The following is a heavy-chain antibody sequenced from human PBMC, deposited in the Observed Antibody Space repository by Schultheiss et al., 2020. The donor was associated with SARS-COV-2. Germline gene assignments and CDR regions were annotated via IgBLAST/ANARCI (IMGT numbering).Heavy chain of an antibody. Sequence: GGSLRLSCAPSGFTFSSYGMHWVRQAPGKGLEWVAVISYDGSNKYYADSVKGRFTISRDNSKNTLYLQMNSLRAEDTAVYYCAKQLSYYFDYWGQGTLVTVSS. D-gene: IGHD1-1*01. CDR1: GFTFSSYG. J-gene: IGHJ4*02. CDR2: ISYDGSNK. V-gene: IGHV3-30*18. CDR3: AKQLSYYFDY.